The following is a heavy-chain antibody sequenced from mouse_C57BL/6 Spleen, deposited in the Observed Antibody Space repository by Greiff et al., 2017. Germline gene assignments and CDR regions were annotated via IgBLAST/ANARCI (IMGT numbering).Heavy chain of an antibody. CDR2: IYPGDGDT. CDR3: ARGATMVTGGSYFDY. Sequence: QVQLQQSGAELVKPGASVKISCKASGYAFSSYWMNWVKQRPGKGLEWIGQIYPGDGDTNYNGKFKGKATLTADKSSSTAYMQLSSLTSEDSAVYFCARGATMVTGGSYFDYWGQGTTLTVSS. D-gene: IGHD2-2*01. CDR1: GYAFSSYW. V-gene: IGHV1-80*01. J-gene: IGHJ2*01.